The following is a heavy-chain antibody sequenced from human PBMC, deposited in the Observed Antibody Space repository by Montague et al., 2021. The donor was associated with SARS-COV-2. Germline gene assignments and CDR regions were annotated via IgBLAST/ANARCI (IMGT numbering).Heavy chain of an antibody. Sequence: SLRLSCAASGFTFDDYAMYWVRQAPGKGLEWVSGINWNSGSIGYADSVKGRFTISRDNAENSLYLQMNSLRAEDMALYYCAKDGLIRGVNYFDYWGQGTLVNVSS. D-gene: IGHD3-10*01. CDR2: INWNSGSI. CDR1: GFTFDDYA. J-gene: IGHJ4*02. CDR3: AKDGLIRGVNYFDY. V-gene: IGHV3-9*03.